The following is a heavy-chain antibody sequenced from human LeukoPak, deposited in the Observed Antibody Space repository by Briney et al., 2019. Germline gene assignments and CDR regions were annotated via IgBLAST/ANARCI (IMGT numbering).Heavy chain of an antibody. V-gene: IGHV3-30*18. CDR1: GFTFSSYG. CDR3: AKDVGLGMTYYGMNV. Sequence: PGRSLRLSCAASGFTFSSYGMHWVRQAPGKGLEWVAVISYDGSNKYYADSVKGRFTISRDKSKNTLYLQMNSLRAEDTAVYYCAKDVGLGMTYYGMNVWGQGTTVTVSS. J-gene: IGHJ6*02. CDR2: ISYDGSNK. D-gene: IGHD3/OR15-3a*01.